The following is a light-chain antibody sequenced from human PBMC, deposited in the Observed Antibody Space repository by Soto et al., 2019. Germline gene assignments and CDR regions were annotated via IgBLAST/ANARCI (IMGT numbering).Light chain of an antibody. CDR3: SSYTSGSTLV. V-gene: IGLV2-14*01. CDR2: EVS. J-gene: IGLJ1*01. Sequence: QSALTQPAFVSASPGQSITISCTGTTSDVGGYNYVSWYQQHPGKAPKLMIYEVSNRPSGVSNRFSGSKSGNTASLTISGLQTSDEADYYCSSYTSGSTLVFGTGTKVTVL. CDR1: TSDVGGYNY.